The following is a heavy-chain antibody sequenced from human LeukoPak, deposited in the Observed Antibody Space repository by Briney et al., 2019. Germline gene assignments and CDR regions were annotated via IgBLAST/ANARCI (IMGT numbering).Heavy chain of an antibody. D-gene: IGHD1-26*01. J-gene: IGHJ3*02. V-gene: IGHV3-23*01. CDR2: ISSRNGNT. Sequence: GGSLRLSCVASGFTFIDYAMTWVRQGPGKGLEWVSSISSRNGNTFYSDSVKGRFTISRDDSKNTLYLQMNTLRAKDTATYFCAKDRGLYSGVFAFDMWGQGTLVTVSS. CDR1: GFTFIDYA. CDR3: AKDRGLYSGVFAFDM.